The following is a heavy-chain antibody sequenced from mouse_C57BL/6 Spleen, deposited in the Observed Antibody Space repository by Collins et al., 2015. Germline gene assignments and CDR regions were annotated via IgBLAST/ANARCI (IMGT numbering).Heavy chain of an antibody. J-gene: IGHJ4*01. D-gene: IGHD2-3*01. Sequence: EVQLQQSGPELVKPGASVKISCKASGYSTGYYMHWVKQSHVKSLEWIGRINPYNGATSYNQNFKDKASLTVDKSSSTAYMELHSLTSEDSAVYYCAGWLLTDSMDYWGQGTSVTVSS. CDR3: AGWLLTDSMDY. V-gene: IGHV1-26*01. CDR2: INPYNGAT. CDR1: GYSTGYY.